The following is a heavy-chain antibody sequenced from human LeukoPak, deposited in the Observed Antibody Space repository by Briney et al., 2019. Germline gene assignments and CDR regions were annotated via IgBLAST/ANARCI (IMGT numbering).Heavy chain of an antibody. CDR2: ISSSSSYI. CDR3: ARIPSRGYCSGGSCYRGFDY. V-gene: IGHV3-21*01. Sequence: GGSLRLSCAASGFTFSGYTINWVRQAPGKGLEWVSSISSSSSYIYYADSVKGRFTISRDNSKNTLYLQMNSLRAEDTAVYYCARIPSRGYCSGGSCYRGFDYWGQGTLVTVSS. CDR1: GFTFSGYT. D-gene: IGHD2-15*01. J-gene: IGHJ4*02.